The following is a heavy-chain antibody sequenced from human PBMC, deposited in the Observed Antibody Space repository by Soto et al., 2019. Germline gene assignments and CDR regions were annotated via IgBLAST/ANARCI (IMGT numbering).Heavy chain of an antibody. Sequence: PSETLSLTCTVSGGSVSSGSYCWTWIRQPPGKGLDWIGCIYYSGSTSYNPSLKSRVTISVDTSKNQFSLKLSSVTAADTAVYYCARGRRGSYFYGYNWFDPWGQGTLVTVSS. V-gene: IGHV4-61*01. CDR1: GGSVSSGSYC. J-gene: IGHJ5*02. CDR3: ARGRRGSYFYGYNWFDP. CDR2: IYYSGST. D-gene: IGHD1-26*01.